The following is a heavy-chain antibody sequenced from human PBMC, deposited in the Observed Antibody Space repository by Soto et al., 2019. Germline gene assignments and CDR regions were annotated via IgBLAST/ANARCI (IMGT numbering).Heavy chain of an antibody. J-gene: IGHJ4*02. Sequence: GGSLRLSCAASGFTFSSYGMHWVRQAPGKGLEWVAVIWYDGSNKYYADSVKGRFTISRDNSKNTLYLQMNSLRAEDTAVYYCARGRVVRGVIPYYFDYWGQGTLVTVSS. V-gene: IGHV3-33*01. D-gene: IGHD3-10*01. CDR2: IWYDGSNK. CDR1: GFTFSSYG. CDR3: ARGRVVRGVIPYYFDY.